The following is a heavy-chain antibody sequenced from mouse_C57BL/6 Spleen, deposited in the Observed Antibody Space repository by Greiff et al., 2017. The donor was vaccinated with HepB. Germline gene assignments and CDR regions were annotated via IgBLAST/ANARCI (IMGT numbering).Heavy chain of an antibody. D-gene: IGHD1-1*01. J-gene: IGHJ4*01. CDR2: IDPETGGT. V-gene: IGHV1-15*01. CDR3: TRSTTVPYYAMDY. CDR1: GYTFTDYE. Sequence: QVQLQQSGAELVRPGASVTLSCKASGYTFTDYEMHWVKQTPVHGLEWIGAIDPETGGTAYNQKFKGKAILTADKSSSTAYMELRSLTSEDSAVYYCTRSTTVPYYAMDYWGQGTSVTVSS.